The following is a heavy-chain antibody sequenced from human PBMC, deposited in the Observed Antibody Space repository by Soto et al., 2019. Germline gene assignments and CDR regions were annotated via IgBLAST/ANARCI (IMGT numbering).Heavy chain of an antibody. Sequence: QVQLVQSGTGEKKPGASVRVSCKASGYAFSSYAMHWVRQAPGQRLEWRGWINIGSGNTEYSQNFQDRITITRDTSASTVYMELSSLRSEDTAVYYCARDGGDCGYRLIYYYYIGMDVWGQGTTVSVSS. D-gene: IGHD2-21*02. CDR3: ARDGGDCGYRLIYYYYIGMDV. V-gene: IGHV1-3*05. J-gene: IGHJ6*02. CDR1: GYAFSSYA. CDR2: INIGSGNT.